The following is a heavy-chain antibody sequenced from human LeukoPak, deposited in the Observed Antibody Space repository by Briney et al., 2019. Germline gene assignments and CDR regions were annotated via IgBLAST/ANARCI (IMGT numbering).Heavy chain of an antibody. D-gene: IGHD4-11*01. V-gene: IGHV3-48*01. CDR3: ARGVNYPNY. J-gene: IGHJ4*02. Sequence: DSVKGRFTISRDNAKNSLYLQMSSLRAEDTAVYFCARGVNYPNYWGQGTLVTVSS.